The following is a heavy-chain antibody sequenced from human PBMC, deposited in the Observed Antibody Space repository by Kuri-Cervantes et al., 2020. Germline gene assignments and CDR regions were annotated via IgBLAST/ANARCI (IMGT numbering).Heavy chain of an antibody. Sequence: SETLSLTCIVSGGSISSYYWSWVRQPPGKGLEWIGYIYYSGSTNYNPSLKSRVTISVDTSKNQFSLKLSSVTAADTAVYYCAGDNAAALDYWGQGTLVTVSS. CDR1: GGSISSYY. CDR2: IYYSGST. V-gene: IGHV4-59*12. D-gene: IGHD6-13*01. J-gene: IGHJ4*02. CDR3: AGDNAAALDY.